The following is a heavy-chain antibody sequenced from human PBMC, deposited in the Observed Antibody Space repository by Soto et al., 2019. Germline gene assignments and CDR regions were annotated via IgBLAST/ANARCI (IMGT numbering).Heavy chain of an antibody. D-gene: IGHD2-21*02. J-gene: IGHJ4*02. CDR2: IIPIFGTA. CDR1: GGTFSSYA. V-gene: IGHV1-69*13. Sequence: ASVKVSCKASGGTFSSYAISWVRQAPGQGLEWMGGIIPIFGTANYAQKFQGRVAITADESTSTAYMELSSLRSEDTAVYYCARCFVVVTALDYWSQGTLVTVSS. CDR3: ARCFVVVTALDY.